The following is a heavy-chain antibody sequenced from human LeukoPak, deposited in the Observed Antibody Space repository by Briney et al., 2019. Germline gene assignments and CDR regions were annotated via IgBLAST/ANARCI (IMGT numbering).Heavy chain of an antibody. CDR3: ATIYGDFSDFDS. D-gene: IGHD4-17*01. J-gene: IGHJ4*02. CDR1: GGSFSGSY. CDR2: VTHDGRI. V-gene: IGHV4-34*01. Sequence: PSETLSLTCAVYGGSFSGSYWNWIRQPPGKGLQWIGEVTHDGRINYNPSLRGRVTISVDTSMNQFSLRLTSVTAAETAVYYCATIYGDFSDFDSWAQGTLVTVSS.